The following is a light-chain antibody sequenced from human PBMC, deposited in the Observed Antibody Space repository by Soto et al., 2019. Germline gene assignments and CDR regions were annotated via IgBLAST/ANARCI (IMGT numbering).Light chain of an antibody. V-gene: IGLV2-14*03. CDR3: TSFTTNLAFV. CDR2: DVS. J-gene: IGLJ1*01. Sequence: QSALTQPASVSGSPGQSITITCTGSNNDIGAVKFVSWYQQHPGEAPKLIIFDVSNRPSRVSHRFSGSKSGNTASLTISRLQPEDESDYYCTSFTTNLAFVFGTGTKLTVL. CDR1: NNDIGAVKF.